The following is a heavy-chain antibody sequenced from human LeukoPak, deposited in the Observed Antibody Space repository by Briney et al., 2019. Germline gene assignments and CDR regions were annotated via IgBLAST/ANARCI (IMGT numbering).Heavy chain of an antibody. J-gene: IGHJ5*02. CDR2: IRSKAYGGTT. CDR1: GFTFGDYA. Sequence: GGSLRLSCTASGFTFGDYAMSWVRQAPGKGLEWVGFIRSKAYGGTTEYAASVKGRFTISRDDSKSIAYLQMNSLKTEDTAVYYCTRWYYYGSGSYSWFDPWGQGTLVTVSS. D-gene: IGHD3-10*01. CDR3: TRWYYYGSGSYSWFDP. V-gene: IGHV3-49*04.